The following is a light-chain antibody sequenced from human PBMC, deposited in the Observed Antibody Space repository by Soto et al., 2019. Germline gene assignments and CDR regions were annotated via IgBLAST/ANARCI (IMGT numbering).Light chain of an antibody. V-gene: IGLV2-14*01. CDR1: SSDFGGYNF. CDR3: CSYTSYSPYV. CDR2: AVS. Sequence: QSALTQAACVSGSPGQSITISCTGTSSDFGGYNFVSWYQHRPGKAPKLMIYAVSNRPSGVSNRFSGSKSGNTASPTISGLQAEDEADYYCCSYTSYSPYVFGTGTKVTVL. J-gene: IGLJ1*01.